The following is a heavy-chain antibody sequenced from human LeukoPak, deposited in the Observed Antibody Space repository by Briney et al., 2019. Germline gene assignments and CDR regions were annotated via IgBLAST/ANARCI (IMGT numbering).Heavy chain of an antibody. J-gene: IGHJ1*01. CDR1: GVSFSTYS. D-gene: IGHD3-22*01. CDR3: ARDYFDSSGYGYFQH. Sequence: GGSLRLSCAASGVSFSTYSINWVRQAPGKGLEWVSCISSSSSYIYYADSVKGRFTISRDNAKNSLYLQMNSLRAEDTAVYYCARDYFDSSGYGYFQHWGQGTLVTVSS. CDR2: ISSSSSYI. V-gene: IGHV3-21*01.